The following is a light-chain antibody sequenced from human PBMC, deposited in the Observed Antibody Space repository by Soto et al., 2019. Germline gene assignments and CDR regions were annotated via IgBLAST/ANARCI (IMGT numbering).Light chain of an antibody. CDR2: EVN. J-gene: IGLJ1*01. CDR3: CSYAGGTTFYV. V-gene: IGLV2-23*02. Sequence: QSVLTQPASVSGSPGQSITISCTGTSSDVGSYNLISWYQQYPDKAPKLMIYEVNKRPSGVSSGFSGSKSGNTASLTISGLQAEDEADYYCCSYAGGTTFYVFGSGTKLTVL. CDR1: SSDVGSYNL.